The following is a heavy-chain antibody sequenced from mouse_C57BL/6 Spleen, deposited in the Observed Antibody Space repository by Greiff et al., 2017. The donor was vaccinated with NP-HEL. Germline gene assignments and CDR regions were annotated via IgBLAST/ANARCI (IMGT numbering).Heavy chain of an antibody. CDR3: ARTSGSSYIFNY. CDR2: IYPGSGST. D-gene: IGHD1-1*01. Sequence: VQLQQPGAELVKPGASVKMSCKASGYTFTSYWITWVKQRPGQGLEWIGDIYPGSGSTKYNEKFKSKATRTVDTSSSTAYMQLSSLTSEDSAVYYCARTSGSSYIFNYWGQGTTLTVSS. CDR1: GYTFTSYW. V-gene: IGHV1-55*01. J-gene: IGHJ2*01.